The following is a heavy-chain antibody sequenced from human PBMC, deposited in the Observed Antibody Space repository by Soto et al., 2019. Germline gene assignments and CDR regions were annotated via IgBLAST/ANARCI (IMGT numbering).Heavy chain of an antibody. CDR2: IKSKTDGGTT. V-gene: IGHV3-15*01. Sequence: KPGGSLRLSCAASGFTFSNAWMSWVRQAPGKGLEWVGRIKSKTDGGTTDYAAPVKGRFTISRDDSKNTLYLQMNSLKTEDTAVYYCTTTPWLDYDILTGYYNADYWGQGTLVTVSS. J-gene: IGHJ4*02. CDR3: TTTPWLDYDILTGYYNADY. CDR1: GFTFSNAW. D-gene: IGHD3-9*01.